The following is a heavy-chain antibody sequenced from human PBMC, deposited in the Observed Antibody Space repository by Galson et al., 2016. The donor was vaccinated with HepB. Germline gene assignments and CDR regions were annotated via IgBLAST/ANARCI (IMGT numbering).Heavy chain of an antibody. D-gene: IGHD4-17*01. J-gene: IGHJ4*02. CDR3: ARPTYGTIYYFDS. CDR1: GYTFSNYG. Sequence: SVKASCKASGYTFSNYGINWVRQAPGQGLEWMGWISAFNGNTDYAQNFQDRVTMTTDTSTSTAYMELRSLRSDDTAVYYCARPTYGTIYYFDSWGQGTLVTVSS. CDR2: ISAFNGNT. V-gene: IGHV1-18*01.